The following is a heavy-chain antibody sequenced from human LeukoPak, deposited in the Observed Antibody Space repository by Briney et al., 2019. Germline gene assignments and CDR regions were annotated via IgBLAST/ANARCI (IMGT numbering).Heavy chain of an antibody. J-gene: IGHJ4*02. CDR3: ARASPNVRDFDY. CDR2: INPSGGST. Sequence: ASVKVSCKASGNTFISHYMHWVRQAPGQGLEWMGIINPSGGSTSNAQKFQGRVSMTRDTSTSTVYMELSSLRSEDTAMYYCARASPNVRDFDYWGQGTLVTVSS. V-gene: IGHV1-46*01. CDR1: GNTFISHY.